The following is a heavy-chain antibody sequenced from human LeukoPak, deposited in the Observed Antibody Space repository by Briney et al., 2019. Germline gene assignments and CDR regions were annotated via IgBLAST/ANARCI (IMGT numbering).Heavy chain of an antibody. V-gene: IGHV3-21*01. J-gene: IGHJ4*02. CDR1: GFSFSSYS. CDR3: ARDPTEQWPAEYYFDY. D-gene: IGHD6-19*01. Sequence: PGGSLRLSCAASGFSFSSYSMNWVRQAPGKGLEWVSSISSSSSYIYYADSVKGRFTISRDNAKNSLYLQMNSLRAEDTAVYYCARDPTEQWPAEYYFDYWGQGTLVTVSS. CDR2: ISSSSSYI.